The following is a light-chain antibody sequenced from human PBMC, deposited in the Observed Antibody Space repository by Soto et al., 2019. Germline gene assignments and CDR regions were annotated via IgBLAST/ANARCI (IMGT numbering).Light chain of an antibody. CDR1: QSISNSY. J-gene: IGKJ1*01. V-gene: IGKV3-20*01. CDR2: GAS. Sequence: EIVLTQSPGTLSLSPGERATLFCRASQSISNSYLAWYQQKPGPAPRLLIYGASTRATGIPDRFSGSGSGTDFTLTISRLEPEDFAVYYCQQYGTSPWTFGQGTKVEIK. CDR3: QQYGTSPWT.